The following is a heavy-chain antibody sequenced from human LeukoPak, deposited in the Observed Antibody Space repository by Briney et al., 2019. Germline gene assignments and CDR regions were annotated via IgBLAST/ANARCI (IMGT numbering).Heavy chain of an antibody. CDR1: GFTFSSYW. D-gene: IGHD3-3*01. CDR3: ARGRVPSDITLQ. CDR2: ISSDGSTT. J-gene: IGHJ3*01. Sequence: GGSRRLSCAASGFTFSSYWMHWVRQAPGEGLVWVSRISSDGSTTEYADSVKGRFTISRDNAKNTLYLEMNSLRVEDTAVYYCARGRVPSDITLQWGQGTMVTVSS. V-gene: IGHV3-74*01.